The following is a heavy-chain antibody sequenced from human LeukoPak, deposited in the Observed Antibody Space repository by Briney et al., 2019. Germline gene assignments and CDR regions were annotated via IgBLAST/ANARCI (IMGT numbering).Heavy chain of an antibody. CDR3: ARSTRVVAAPSAY. J-gene: IGHJ4*02. V-gene: IGHV3-7*01. CDR1: GISISSHW. D-gene: IGHD2-15*01. CDR2: INQDGSHK. Sequence: GGSLRLSCAASGISISSHWMSWVRQAPGKGLEWVANINQDGSHKNHVDSAKGRFTISRDNAKNSLYLEMNSLRDEDSAIYYCARSTRVVAAPSAYWGQGTLVTVSS.